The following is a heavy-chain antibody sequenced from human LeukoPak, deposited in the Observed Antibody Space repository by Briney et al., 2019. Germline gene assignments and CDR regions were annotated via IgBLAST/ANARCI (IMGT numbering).Heavy chain of an antibody. CDR1: GGSISSSSYY. CDR2: IYYSGST. J-gene: IGHJ4*02. D-gene: IGHD6-13*01. V-gene: IGHV4-39*07. Sequence: PSETLSLTCTVSGGSISSSSYYWGWIRQPPGKGLEWIGSIYYSGSTYYNPSLKSRVTISVDTSKNQFSLKLSSVTAADTAAYYCARDEQQLVLHWGQGTLVTVSS. CDR3: ARDEQQLVLH.